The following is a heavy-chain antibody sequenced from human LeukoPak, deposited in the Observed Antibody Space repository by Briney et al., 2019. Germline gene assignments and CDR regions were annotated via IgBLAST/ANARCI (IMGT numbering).Heavy chain of an antibody. V-gene: IGHV3-9*03. CDR2: ISWNSGSI. CDR3: ERSTAAGNDAFDI. D-gene: IGHD6-13*01. CDR1: GFTFDDYA. J-gene: IGHJ3*02. Sequence: PGGSLRLSCVVSGFTFDDYAMHWVRQAPGKGLEWVSGISWNSGSIGYADSVKGRFTISRDNAKNSLYLQMNSLRAEDMALYYCERSTAAGNDAFDIWGQGTMVTVSS.